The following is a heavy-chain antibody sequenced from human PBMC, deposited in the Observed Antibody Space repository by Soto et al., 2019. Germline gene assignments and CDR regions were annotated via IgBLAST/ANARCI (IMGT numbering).Heavy chain of an antibody. J-gene: IGHJ4*02. CDR1: GYTFTAFA. CDR3: VRVGGSGWTLDF. V-gene: IGHV1-3*01. Sequence: ASAKVSCKTSGYTFTAFAVHWVRQASGQRLEWMGWINVGNGDTKSSQNLQGRVTITRDTSASTVYMELSSLRSEDTAVYYCVRVGGSGWTLDFWGQGTLVTVSS. CDR2: INVGNGDT. D-gene: IGHD6-25*01.